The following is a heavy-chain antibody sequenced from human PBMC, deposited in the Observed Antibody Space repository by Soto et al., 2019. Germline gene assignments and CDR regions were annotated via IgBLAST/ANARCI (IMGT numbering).Heavy chain of an antibody. J-gene: IGHJ3*02. CDR1: GDTFSSYS. Sequence: QVQLIQSGAELKRPGSSVKVSCKASGDTFSSYSITWLRQAPGQRLEWMGGIIPIFAKPTYAQKFQGRVAITADDSTITVYMELTSLTSEDTAVYYCARGPRIWNSFYIWGQGTPFSVSS. CDR2: IIPIFAKP. V-gene: IGHV1-69*01. CDR3: ARGPRIWNSFYI. D-gene: IGHD1-7*01.